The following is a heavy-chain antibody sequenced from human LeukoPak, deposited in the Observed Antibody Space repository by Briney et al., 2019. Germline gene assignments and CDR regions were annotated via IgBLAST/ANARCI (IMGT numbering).Heavy chain of an antibody. CDR1: GFTFSDYY. J-gene: IGHJ4*02. D-gene: IGHD3-22*01. CDR2: ISSSGSTI. CDR3: AREYYYDSSGYYYNY. V-gene: IGHV3-11*01. Sequence: GSLRLSCAASGFTFSDYYMSWIRQAPGKGLEWVSYISSSGSTIYYADSVKGRFTISRDNAKNSLYLQMNSLRAEDTAVYYCAREYYYDSSGYYYNYWGQGTLVTVSS.